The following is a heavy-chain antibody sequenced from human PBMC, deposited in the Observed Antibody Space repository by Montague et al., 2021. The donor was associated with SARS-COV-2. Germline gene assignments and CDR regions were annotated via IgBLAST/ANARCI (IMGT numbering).Heavy chain of an antibody. CDR3: ARGLEYYYDSSGYQT. V-gene: IGHV3-30-3*01. CDR2: ISYDGSNK. CDR1: GFTFSSYA. D-gene: IGHD3-22*01. Sequence: SLRLSCPASGFTFSSYAMHWVRQAPGKGLEWVAVISYDGSNKYYXXSLKGRFTISRDNSKNTLYLQMNSLRAEDTAVYYCARGLEYYYDSSGYQTWGQGTLVTVSS. J-gene: IGHJ5*02.